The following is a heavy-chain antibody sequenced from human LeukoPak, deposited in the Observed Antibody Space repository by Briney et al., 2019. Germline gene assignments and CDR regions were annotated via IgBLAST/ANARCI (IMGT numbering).Heavy chain of an antibody. CDR3: ARDAAARPRNWFDP. D-gene: IGHD6-13*01. CDR2: INPNSGGT. V-gene: IGHV1-2*02. J-gene: IGHJ5*02. Sequence: ASVKVSCKASGYTFTGYYMHWVRQAPGQGLEWMGWINPNSGGTNYAQKFQGRVTMTRDTSISTAYMELSRLRSDDTAVYYCARDAAARPRNWFDPWGQGTLVTVSS. CDR1: GYTFTGYY.